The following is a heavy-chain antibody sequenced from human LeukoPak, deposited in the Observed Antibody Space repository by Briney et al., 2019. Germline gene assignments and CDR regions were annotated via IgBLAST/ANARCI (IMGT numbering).Heavy chain of an antibody. CDR2: ISAYNGNT. Sequence: ASVKVSCKASGYTFTSYGISWVRQAPGQGLEWMGWISAYNGNTNYAQKLQGRVTMTTDTSTSTAYMGLRSLRSDDTAVYYCARQGNYYDSSGADAFDIWGQGTMVTVSS. CDR1: GYTFTSYG. D-gene: IGHD3-22*01. J-gene: IGHJ3*02. V-gene: IGHV1-18*01. CDR3: ARQGNYYDSSGADAFDI.